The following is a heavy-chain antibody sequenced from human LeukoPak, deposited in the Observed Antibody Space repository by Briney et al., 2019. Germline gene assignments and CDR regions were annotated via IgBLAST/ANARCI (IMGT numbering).Heavy chain of an antibody. CDR1: GFTFSSYA. J-gene: IGHJ4*02. CDR3: AKDLHLRDFWSGYFDY. CDR2: ISGSAGST. Sequence: GGSLRLSCAASGFTFSSYAMTWVRQAPGKGLEWVSAISGSAGSTYYADSVRGRFTISRDNSKSTTYLQMNSLRAEDTAVFYCAKDLHLRDFWSGYFDYWGQGIPVTVSS. V-gene: IGHV3-23*01. D-gene: IGHD3-3*01.